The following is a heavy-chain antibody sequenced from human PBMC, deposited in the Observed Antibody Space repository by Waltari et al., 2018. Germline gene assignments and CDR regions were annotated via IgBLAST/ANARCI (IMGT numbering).Heavy chain of an antibody. J-gene: IGHJ4*02. V-gene: IGHV4-38-2*02. CDR1: GYSISSGYY. CDR3: ARDGRGSSSWYSDY. Sequence: QVQLQESGPGLVKPSETLSLTCAVSGYSISSGYYWGWIRQPPGKGLEWMGRIIPSFGTANYAQTFQGRVTITADKSTSTAYMELSSLRSEDTAVYYCARDGRGSSSWYSDYWGQGTLVTVSS. D-gene: IGHD6-13*01. CDR2: IIPSFGTA.